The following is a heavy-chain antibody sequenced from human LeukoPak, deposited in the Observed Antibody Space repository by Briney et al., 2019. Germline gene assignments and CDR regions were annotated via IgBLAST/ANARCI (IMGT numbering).Heavy chain of an antibody. J-gene: IGHJ4*02. CDR1: GGTFSSYA. CDR3: AKEAGDSYHYYFDY. D-gene: IGHD2-21*02. CDR2: IIPIFGTA. Sequence: GASVKVSCKASGGTFSSYAISWVRQAPGQGLEWMGGIIPIFGTANYAQKFQGRVTITTDESTSTAYMELSSLRSEDTAVYYCAKEAGDSYHYYFDYWGQGTLVTVSS. V-gene: IGHV1-69*05.